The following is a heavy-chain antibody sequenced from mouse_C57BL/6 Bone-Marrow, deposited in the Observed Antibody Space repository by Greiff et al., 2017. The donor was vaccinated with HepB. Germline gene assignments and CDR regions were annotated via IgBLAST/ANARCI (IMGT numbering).Heavy chain of an antibody. CDR1: GYTFTDYY. CDR3: ARSSAWFAY. Sequence: EVQLVESGPVLVKPGASVKMSCKASGYTFTDYYMNWVKQSHGKSLEWIGVINPYNGGTSYNQKFKGKATLTVDKSSSTAYMELNSLTSEDSAVYYCARSSAWFAYWGQGTLVTVSA. CDR2: INPYNGGT. J-gene: IGHJ3*01. V-gene: IGHV1-19*01.